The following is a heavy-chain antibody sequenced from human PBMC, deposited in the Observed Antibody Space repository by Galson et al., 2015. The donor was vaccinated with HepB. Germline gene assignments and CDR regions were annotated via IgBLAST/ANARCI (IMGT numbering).Heavy chain of an antibody. D-gene: IGHD3-16*01. Sequence: SVKVSCKASGYTFTSYYMHWVRQAPGQGLEWMGIINPSGGSTSYAQKLQGRVTMTRDTSTSTVYMELSSLRSDDTAVYYCARAGPRGLLGYYFDYWGQGTLVTVSS. CDR2: INPSGGST. CDR3: ARAGPRGLLGYYFDY. CDR1: GYTFTSYY. J-gene: IGHJ4*02. V-gene: IGHV1-46*04.